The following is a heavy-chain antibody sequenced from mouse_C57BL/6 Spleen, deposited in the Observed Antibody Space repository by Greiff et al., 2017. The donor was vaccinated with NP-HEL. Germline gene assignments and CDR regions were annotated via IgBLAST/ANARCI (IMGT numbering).Heavy chain of an antibody. CDR2: INPSNGGT. Sequence: QVQLQQPGTELVKPGASVKLSCKASGYTFTSYWMHWVKQRPGQGLEWIGNINPSNGGTNYNEKFKSKAKLTVDNATSTAYMQLSSLTSEDSAVYSWARDSAYGNYFFDYWGQGTTLTVSS. CDR3: ARDSAYGNYFFDY. CDR1: GYTFTSYW. V-gene: IGHV1-53*01. J-gene: IGHJ2*01. D-gene: IGHD2-1*01.